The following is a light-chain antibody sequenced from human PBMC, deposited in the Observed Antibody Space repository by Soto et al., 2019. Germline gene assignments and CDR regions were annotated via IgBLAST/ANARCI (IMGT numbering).Light chain of an antibody. CDR2: DAS. CDR3: QQYDSLPLT. J-gene: IGKJ4*01. V-gene: IGKV1-33*01. Sequence: DIQMTQSPSSLSASVGDRVTITCQASQDITNYLNWYQQKPGKAPKLQIYDASNLETGVPSRYSGSGFWADFSFTISSLQPEDIATYYCQQYDSLPLTFGGGTKVEI. CDR1: QDITNY.